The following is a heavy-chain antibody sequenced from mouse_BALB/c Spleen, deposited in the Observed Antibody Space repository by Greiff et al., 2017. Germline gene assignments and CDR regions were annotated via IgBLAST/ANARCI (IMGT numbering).Heavy chain of an antibody. Sequence: VKLVESGPGLVAPSQSLSITCTASGFSLTSYGVSWVRQPPGKGLEWLGVIWGDGSTNYHSDLISRQSISKDNSNSHVFLKLNSLQTDDTATYYCAARLGRGYLDYWGQGTTLTVSS. D-gene: IGHD4-1*01. CDR2: IWGDGST. CDR1: GFSLTSYG. J-gene: IGHJ2*01. V-gene: IGHV2-3*01. CDR3: AARLGRGYLDY.